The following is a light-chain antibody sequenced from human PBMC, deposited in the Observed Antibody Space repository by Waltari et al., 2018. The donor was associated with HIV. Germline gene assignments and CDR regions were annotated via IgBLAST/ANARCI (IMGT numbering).Light chain of an antibody. CDR1: QGISSY. J-gene: IGKJ4*01. Sequence: DIQLTQSPSFLSTSVGHRVTITCRASQGISSYLAWYQQKPGKAPQLLIYAASTLESGVPSMFSGSGSGTEFTLTISSLQPEDFATYYCQQLNSYPLTFGGGTKVDFK. V-gene: IGKV1-9*01. CDR3: QQLNSYPLT. CDR2: AAS.